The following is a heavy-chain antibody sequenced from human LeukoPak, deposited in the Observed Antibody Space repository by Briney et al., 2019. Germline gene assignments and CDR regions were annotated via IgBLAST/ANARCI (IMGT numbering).Heavy chain of an antibody. V-gene: IGHV3-21*01. CDR3: ARPLRAARAYFAY. CDR2: ISSSSSYI. J-gene: IGHJ4*02. D-gene: IGHD6-6*01. CDR1: GFTFSSYS. Sequence: GGSLRLSCAASGFTFSSYSMNWVRQAPGKGLEWVSSISSSSSYIYYADSVKGRFTISRDNAKNSLYLQMNSLRAEDTAVYYCARPLRAARAYFAYWGQGTLATASS.